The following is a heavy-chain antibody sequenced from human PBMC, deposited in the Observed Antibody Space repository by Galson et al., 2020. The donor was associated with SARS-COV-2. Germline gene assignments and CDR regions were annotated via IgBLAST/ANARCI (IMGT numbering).Heavy chain of an antibody. V-gene: IGHV3-43*01. Sequence: GGSLRLSCAASGFTFNDYTMHWVRQAPGKGLEWVSLISWDGGSTYYADSVKGRFTISRDNSKNSLYLQMNSLRTEDTALYYCAKDMDTDSSSWFDYWGQGTLVTVSS. CDR1: GFTFNDYT. J-gene: IGHJ4*02. D-gene: IGHD6-13*01. CDR2: ISWDGGST. CDR3: AKDMDTDSSSWFDY.